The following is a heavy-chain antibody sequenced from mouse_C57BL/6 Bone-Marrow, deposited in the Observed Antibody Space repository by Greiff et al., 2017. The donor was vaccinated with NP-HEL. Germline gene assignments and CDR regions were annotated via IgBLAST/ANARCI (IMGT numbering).Heavy chain of an antibody. J-gene: IGHJ2*01. CDR2: ISSGGDYI. Sequence: EVMLVESGEGLVKPGGSLKLSCAASGFTFSSYAMSWVRQTPEKRLEWVAYISSGGDYIYYADTVKGRFTISRDNARNTLYLQMSSLKSEDTAMYYCTIITTVVSFDYWGQGTTLTVSS. D-gene: IGHD1-1*01. CDR1: GFTFSSYA. V-gene: IGHV5-9-1*02. CDR3: TIITTVVSFDY.